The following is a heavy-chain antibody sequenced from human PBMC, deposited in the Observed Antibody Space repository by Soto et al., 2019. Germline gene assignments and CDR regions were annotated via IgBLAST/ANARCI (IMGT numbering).Heavy chain of an antibody. Sequence: QVQLVESGGGVVQPGRSLRLSCAASGFTFSSYGMHWVRQAPGKGLEWVAVISYDGSNKYYADSVKGRFTISRDNSKNTLYLQMNSLRAEDTAVYYCAKEGWLQFGYFDYWGQGTLVTVSS. CDR1: GFTFSSYG. J-gene: IGHJ4*02. V-gene: IGHV3-30*18. D-gene: IGHD5-12*01. CDR2: ISYDGSNK. CDR3: AKEGWLQFGYFDY.